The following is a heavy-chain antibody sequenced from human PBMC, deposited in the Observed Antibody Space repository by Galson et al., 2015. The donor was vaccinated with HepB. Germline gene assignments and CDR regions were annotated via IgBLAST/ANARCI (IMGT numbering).Heavy chain of an antibody. CDR1: GGSFSSFG. Sequence: SVKVSCKASGGSFSSFGTSWVRQAPGQGPEWIGEIIPFFGTTNYAPKFQGRVTISADISTSTVYMEMSSLTSDDTAMYYCARPAARGIFFHFWGQGTVVTVSS. CDR3: ARPAARGIFFHF. CDR2: IIPFFGTT. D-gene: IGHD3-10*01. V-gene: IGHV1-69*06. J-gene: IGHJ4*02.